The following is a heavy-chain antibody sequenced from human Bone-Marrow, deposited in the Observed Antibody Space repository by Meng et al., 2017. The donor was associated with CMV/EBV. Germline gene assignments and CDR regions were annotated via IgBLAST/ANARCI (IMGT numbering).Heavy chain of an antibody. V-gene: IGHV3-66*02. CDR3: ARDLWRMRTRQDYYYDGMDV. CDR1: GITVSSNY. CDR2: LFSGGKT. Sequence: GESLKISCAASGITVSSNYMSWVRQAPGKGLEWVSVLFSGGKTTYGDSVKGRFTISRDNSKSTLYLQMNSLRAEDTAVYYCARDLWRMRTRQDYYYDGMDVWGQGTTVTVSS. J-gene: IGHJ6*02. D-gene: IGHD2-8*01.